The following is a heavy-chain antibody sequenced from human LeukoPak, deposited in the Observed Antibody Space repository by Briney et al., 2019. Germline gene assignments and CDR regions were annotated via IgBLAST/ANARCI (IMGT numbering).Heavy chain of an antibody. CDR1: GYTFTSHG. CDR2: ISAYSGHT. Sequence: ASVKVSCKASGYTFTSHGISWMRQAPGQGPEWMGWISAYSGHTNYAQKLQGRVTMTTDTSTSTAYMELRSLRSDDTAVYYCARDNHSGSWSWFDPWGQGTLVSVSS. J-gene: IGHJ5*02. V-gene: IGHV1-18*01. D-gene: IGHD6-13*01. CDR3: ARDNHSGSWSWFDP.